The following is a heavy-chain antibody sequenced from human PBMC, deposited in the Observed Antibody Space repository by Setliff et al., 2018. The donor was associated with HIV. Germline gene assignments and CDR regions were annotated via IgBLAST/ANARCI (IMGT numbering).Heavy chain of an antibody. V-gene: IGHV4-4*07. Sequence: SETLSLTCTVSGGSVTTYYWSWIRQSPARGLEWIGNIFPRGSTNYNPSLKSRVTLSLDTSKNQFSLNVDSVTAADTAVYYRVREAKVIVTTERAFDMWGQGTLVTVSS. J-gene: IGHJ3*02. D-gene: IGHD3-22*01. CDR2: IFPRGST. CDR3: VREAKVIVTTERAFDM. CDR1: GGSVTTYY.